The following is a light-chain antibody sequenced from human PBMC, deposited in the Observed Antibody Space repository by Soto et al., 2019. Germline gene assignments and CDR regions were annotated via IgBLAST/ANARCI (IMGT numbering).Light chain of an antibody. V-gene: IGKV3-15*01. CDR3: QQYNNWPRT. Sequence: EIVMTQAAATLSVSPGEKATLSSRASQSVSSNLAWYQQKPGQAPRLLIYGASTRATGIPARFSGSGSGTEFTLTISSLQSEDFAVYYCQQYNNWPRTFGQGTKVDIK. CDR2: GAS. CDR1: QSVSSN. J-gene: IGKJ1*01.